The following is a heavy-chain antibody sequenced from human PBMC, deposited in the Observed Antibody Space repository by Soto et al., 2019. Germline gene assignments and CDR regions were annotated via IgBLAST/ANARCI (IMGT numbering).Heavy chain of an antibody. Sequence: PGGSLRLSCAACGFTFSSHAIHWGRQAPGKGLEWVAVIWYVGSKKYYADSLKGRLTAARDDSKNTLSLQMNSLRVADPAVYYCARDPGYSGFDFDYWGQGTMVTVSS. D-gene: IGHD5-12*01. J-gene: IGHJ4*02. CDR3: ARDPGYSGFDFDY. CDR1: GFTFSSHA. V-gene: IGHV3-33*01. CDR2: IWYVGSKK.